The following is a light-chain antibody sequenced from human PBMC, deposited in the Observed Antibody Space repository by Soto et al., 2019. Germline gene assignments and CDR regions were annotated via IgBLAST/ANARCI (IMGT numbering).Light chain of an antibody. Sequence: IQMTQSPSSLSSSLGDRVTITCQASQDISFFLNWYQQKPGKAPKLLIYDASILQAGVPSRFSGVGSGTDFTFTISSMPPEDVATYYCQQFDTLITFGQGTRLEIK. V-gene: IGKV1-33*01. J-gene: IGKJ5*01. CDR3: QQFDTLIT. CDR2: DAS. CDR1: QDISFF.